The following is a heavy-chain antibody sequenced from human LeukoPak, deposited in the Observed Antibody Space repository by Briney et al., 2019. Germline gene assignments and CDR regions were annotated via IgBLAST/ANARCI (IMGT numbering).Heavy chain of an antibody. CDR3: ARDRGTYDILTGYYYYYMDV. CDR1: GGTFSSYA. V-gene: IGHV1-69*05. D-gene: IGHD3-9*01. Sequence: SVKVSCKASGGTFSSYAISWVRQAPGQGLEWTGGIIPIFGTANYAQKFQGRVTITTDESTSTAYMELSSLRSEDTAVYYCARDRGTYDILTGYYYYYMDVWGKGTTVTVSS. J-gene: IGHJ6*03. CDR2: IIPIFGTA.